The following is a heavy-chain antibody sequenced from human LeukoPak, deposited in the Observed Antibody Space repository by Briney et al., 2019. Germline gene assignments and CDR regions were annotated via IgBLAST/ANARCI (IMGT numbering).Heavy chain of an antibody. D-gene: IGHD1-7*01. CDR1: GFTFSSYS. Sequence: GGSLRLSCAASGFTFSSYSMNWVRQAPGKGLEWVSSISSSSSYIYYADSVKGRFTISRDNAKNTLYLQMNSLRAEDTAVYYCAREGTTLYGMDVWGQGTTVTVSS. CDR3: AREGTTLYGMDV. J-gene: IGHJ6*02. CDR2: ISSSSSYI. V-gene: IGHV3-21*01.